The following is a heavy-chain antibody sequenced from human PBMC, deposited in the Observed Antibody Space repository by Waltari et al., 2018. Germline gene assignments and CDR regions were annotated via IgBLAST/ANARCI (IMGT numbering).Heavy chain of an antibody. CDR1: GGSISSYY. CDR2: IYSSGST. J-gene: IGHJ6*03. CDR3: ARERRDGDYRYYYYYMDV. Sequence: QVQLQESGPGLVKPSETLSLTCTVSGGSISSYYCRWIRQPAGKGLEWIGRIYSSGSTNYNPSLKSRVTMSVDTSKNQFSLKLSSVTAADTAVYYCARERRDGDYRYYYYYMDVWGKGTTVTVSS. D-gene: IGHD4-17*01. V-gene: IGHV4-4*07.